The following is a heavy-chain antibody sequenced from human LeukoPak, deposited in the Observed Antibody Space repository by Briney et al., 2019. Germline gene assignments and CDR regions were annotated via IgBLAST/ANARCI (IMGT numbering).Heavy chain of an antibody. CDR2: TYYSGST. V-gene: IGHV4-59*01. Sequence: PSETLSLTCTVSGDSISSYYWSWIRQPPGKGLEWIGYTYYSGSTNYNPSLKSRVTISVDTSKNQFSLKLSSVTAADTAVYYCARAKWYSSFDYWGQGTLVTVSS. CDR3: ARAKWYSSFDY. J-gene: IGHJ4*02. D-gene: IGHD6-13*01. CDR1: GDSISSYY.